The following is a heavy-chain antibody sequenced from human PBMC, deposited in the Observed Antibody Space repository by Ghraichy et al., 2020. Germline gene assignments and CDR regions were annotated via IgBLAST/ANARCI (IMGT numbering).Heavy chain of an antibody. Sequence: GESLKISCVASGFTFSTYNMNWVRQAPGKGLEWVSSIGTDSYTYYADSVRGRFTISRDNAKTSLFLQMNSLRAEDTAVYYCAREPRSKQLEDWGQGTLVTVSS. CDR3: AREPRSKQLED. D-gene: IGHD6-13*01. J-gene: IGHJ4*02. V-gene: IGHV3-21*01. CDR2: IGTDSYT. CDR1: GFTFSTYN.